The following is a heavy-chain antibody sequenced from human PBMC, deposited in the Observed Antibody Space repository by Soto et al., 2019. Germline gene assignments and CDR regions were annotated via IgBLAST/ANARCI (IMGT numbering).Heavy chain of an antibody. V-gene: IGHV4-39*01. CDR3: ASLSSTSRYYYYMDV. CDR2: IYYSGST. J-gene: IGHJ6*03. CDR1: GGSISRSSYY. D-gene: IGHD2-2*01. Sequence: QLQLQESGPGLVKPSETLSLTCTVSGGSISRSSYYWGWIRQPPGKGLEWIGSIYYSGSTYYNPSLKSRVTISVDTSKNQFSLKLSSVTAADTAVYYCASLSSTSRYYYYMDVWGKGTTVTVSS.